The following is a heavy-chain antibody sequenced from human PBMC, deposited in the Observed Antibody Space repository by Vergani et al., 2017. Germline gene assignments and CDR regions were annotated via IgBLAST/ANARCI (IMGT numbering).Heavy chain of an antibody. Sequence: QITLKESGPTLVKPTQTLTLTCTFSGFKLNTRGVSVAWLRQPPGKALVWLALIYWNDYQHYSPSLNNRVTIIKDTSKNQVVLTMTNMDHVDTVTYYCVYRKTECGTTGCFYPFYYYYYMDVWGKGTTVTVSS. CDR1: GFKLNTRGVS. CDR2: IYWNDYQ. D-gene: IGHD1-7*01. V-gene: IGHV2-5*04. CDR3: VYRKTECGTTGCFYPFYYYYYMDV. J-gene: IGHJ6*03.